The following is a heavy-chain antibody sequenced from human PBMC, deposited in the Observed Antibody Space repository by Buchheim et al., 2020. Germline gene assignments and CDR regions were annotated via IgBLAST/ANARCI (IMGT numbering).Heavy chain of an antibody. Sequence: EVQLLESGGGLVQPGGSLRLSCVASGITFSDYAMSWVRQAPGKGLEWVSAISGSGGVTYFADSVKGRFTIPRDNSKNTLYLGMTSLRAEDTAVYYCAKSKNWNREDYFDYWGQGTL. CDR2: ISGSGGVT. CDR3: AKSKNWNREDYFDY. CDR1: GITFSDYA. V-gene: IGHV3-23*01. J-gene: IGHJ4*02. D-gene: IGHD1-1*01.